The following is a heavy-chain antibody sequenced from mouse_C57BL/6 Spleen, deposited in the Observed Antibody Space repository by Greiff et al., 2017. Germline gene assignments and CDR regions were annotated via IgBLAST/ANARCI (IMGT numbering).Heavy chain of an antibody. CDR2: IIDGGSYT. V-gene: IGHV5-4*01. J-gene: IGHJ3*01. CDR1: GFTFSSYA. CDR3: ARDRRGSRSWFAY. Sequence: EVKLVESGGGLVKPGGSLKLSCAASGFTFSSYAMSWVRQTPEKRLEWVATIIDGGSYTYYPDNVKGRFTISRDNAKNNLYLQMSHLQSEDTAMYYCARDRRGSRSWFAYWGQGTLVTVSA. D-gene: IGHD1-1*01.